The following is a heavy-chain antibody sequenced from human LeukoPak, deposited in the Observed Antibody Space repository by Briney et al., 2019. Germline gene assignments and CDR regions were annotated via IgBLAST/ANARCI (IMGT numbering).Heavy chain of an antibody. V-gene: IGHV4-34*01. CDR1: GESFSGYY. J-gene: IGHJ6*03. CDR3: ARSPCSGDCYPTYYYYYMDV. D-gene: IGHD2-21*02. CDR2: INHSGDT. Sequence: SETLSLTCSVYGESFSGYYWSWIRQPPGKGLEWIGEINHSGDTNYKPSLKSRVTISVDTSRNQFSLKLSSVTAADTAVYYCARSPCSGDCYPTYYYYYMDVWGKGTTVTVSS.